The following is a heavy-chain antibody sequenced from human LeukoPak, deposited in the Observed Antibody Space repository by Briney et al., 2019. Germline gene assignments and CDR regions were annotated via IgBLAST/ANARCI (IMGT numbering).Heavy chain of an antibody. CDR3: ARANVLRFLEWLLYGDSFDY. Sequence: ASVKVSCKASGYTFTSYYMHWVRPAPGQGLEWMGIINPSGGSTSYAQKFQGRVTMTRDTSTSTVYMELSSLRSEDTAVYYCARANVLRFLEWLLYGDSFDYWGQGALVTVSS. CDR1: GYTFTSYY. V-gene: IGHV1-46*01. D-gene: IGHD3-3*01. J-gene: IGHJ4*02. CDR2: INPSGGST.